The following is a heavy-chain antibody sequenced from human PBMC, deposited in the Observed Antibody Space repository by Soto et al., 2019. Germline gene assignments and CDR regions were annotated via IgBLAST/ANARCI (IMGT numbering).Heavy chain of an antibody. CDR3: AKDLGHGGRGAFDI. V-gene: IGHV3-30*18. D-gene: IGHD7-27*01. J-gene: IGHJ3*02. CDR1: GFTFSFYG. CDR2: ISYDGSNK. Sequence: QVQLVESGGGVVQPGRSLRLSCAASGFTFSFYGMHWVRQAPGKGLEWVAVISYDGSNKYYADSVKGRFTISRDNSKNTLYLQMNRLRGEDTAVYYCAKDLGHGGRGAFDIWGQGTMVTVSS.